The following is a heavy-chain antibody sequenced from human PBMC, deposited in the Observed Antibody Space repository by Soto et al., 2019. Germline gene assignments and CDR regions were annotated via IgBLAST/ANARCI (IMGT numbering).Heavy chain of an antibody. CDR3: ARRQDYYDSSGYYNDAFDI. D-gene: IGHD3-22*01. CDR1: GGSMSSSSYY. J-gene: IGHJ3*02. Sequence: SETLSLTCSVSGGSMSSSSYYWGWIRQPPGRGLEWIGNVYHSGSTYYNPSLKIRLTISVHPSKNQFSLTLNSVTAADTAVYYCARRQDYYDSSGYYNDAFDIWGQGTVVTVSS. V-gene: IGHV4-39*01. CDR2: VYHSGST.